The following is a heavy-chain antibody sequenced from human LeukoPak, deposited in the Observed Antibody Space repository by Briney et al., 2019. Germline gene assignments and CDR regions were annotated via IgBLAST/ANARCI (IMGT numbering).Heavy chain of an antibody. J-gene: IGHJ6*02. Sequence: GGSLGLSCAASGFTVSSNYMSWVRQAPGKGLEWVSVIYSGGSTYYADSVKGRFTISRDNSKNTLYLQMNSLRAEDTAVYYCAREQWLAPTGYYYYGMDVWGQGTTVTVSS. CDR3: AREQWLAPTGYYYYGMDV. CDR1: GFTVSSNY. D-gene: IGHD6-19*01. CDR2: IYSGGST. V-gene: IGHV3-66*01.